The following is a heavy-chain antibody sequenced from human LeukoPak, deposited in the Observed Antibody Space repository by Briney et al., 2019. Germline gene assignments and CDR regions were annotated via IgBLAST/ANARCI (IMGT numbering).Heavy chain of an antibody. Sequence: GESLKISCKGSGYSFTSYWIGWVRPVPGKGLEWMGIIYPGDSDTRYSPSFQGQVTISADKSISTAYLQWSSLKASGTATYYCARHQGDCSSTSCHGGDYYYYYYMDVWGKGTTVTVSS. J-gene: IGHJ6*03. CDR1: GYSFTSYW. D-gene: IGHD2-2*01. CDR2: IYPGDSDT. V-gene: IGHV5-51*01. CDR3: ARHQGDCSSTSCHGGDYYYYYYMDV.